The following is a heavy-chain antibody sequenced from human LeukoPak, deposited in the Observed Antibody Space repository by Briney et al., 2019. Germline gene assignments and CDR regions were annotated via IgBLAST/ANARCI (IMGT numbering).Heavy chain of an antibody. Sequence: PSETLSLTCTVSGRSISRTTYYWDWIRQPPGKGLEWIGSLYYSGSTYYNPSLKSRVTISVDTSKNQFSLKLRTVTAADTAVYYCGRLSVATYYLDYWGQGTLVTVSS. D-gene: IGHD5-12*01. J-gene: IGHJ4*02. CDR1: GRSISRTTYY. V-gene: IGHV4-39*01. CDR3: GRLSVATYYLDY. CDR2: LYYSGST.